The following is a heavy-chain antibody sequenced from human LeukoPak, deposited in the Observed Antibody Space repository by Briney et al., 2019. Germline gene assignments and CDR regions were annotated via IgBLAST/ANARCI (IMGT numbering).Heavy chain of an antibody. CDR1: GGSFSGYY. D-gene: IGHD2-2*01. V-gene: IGHV4-34*01. Sequence: SETLSLTCAVYGGSFSGYYWSWIRQPPGKGLEWIGEINHSGSTNYNPSLKSRVTISVDTSKNQFSLKLSSVTAADTAVYYCAREDLYQPNWFDPWGQGTLVTVSS. J-gene: IGHJ5*02. CDR3: AREDLYQPNWFDP. CDR2: INHSGST.